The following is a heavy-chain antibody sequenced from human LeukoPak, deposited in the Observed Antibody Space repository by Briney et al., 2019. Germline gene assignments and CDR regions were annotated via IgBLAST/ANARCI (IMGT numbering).Heavy chain of an antibody. V-gene: IGHV4-39*07. CDR1: GGSISSSSYY. CDR3: ARVIAARRNYYYYMDV. Sequence: SETLSLTCTVSGGSISSSSYYWGWIRQPPGKGLEWIGSIYYSGSTYYNPSLKSRVTISVDTSKNQFSLKLSSVTAADTAVYYCARVIAARRNYYYYMDVWGKGTTVTVSS. D-gene: IGHD6-6*01. J-gene: IGHJ6*03. CDR2: IYYSGST.